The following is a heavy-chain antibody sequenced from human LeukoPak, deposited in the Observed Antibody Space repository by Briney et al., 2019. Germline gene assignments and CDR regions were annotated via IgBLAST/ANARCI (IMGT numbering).Heavy chain of an antibody. CDR3: SVTREYSSSSVYDY. D-gene: IGHD6-6*01. V-gene: IGHV3-15*01. CDR1: GFSFNTYS. J-gene: IGHJ4*02. Sequence: GGSLRLSCTTSGFSFNTYSMSWVRQAPGKGLEWVGRIKSKTDGGTTDYAAPVKARFTISRADSKNTLYLQMNSLKTEDTAVYYCSVTREYSSSSVYDYWGQGTLVTVSS. CDR2: IKSKTDGGTT.